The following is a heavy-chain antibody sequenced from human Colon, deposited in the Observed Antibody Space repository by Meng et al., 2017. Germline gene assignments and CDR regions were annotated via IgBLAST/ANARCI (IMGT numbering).Heavy chain of an antibody. J-gene: IGHJ4*02. Sequence: QVQPLGAGPGLVKPSGTLSLTCAVSGGSITTKSYWSWVRQSPEKGLEWIGQIDHRGDPYYNPSLKSRVTMSVDRSKSQVSLQLISVTAADTAVYYCARHGGYYQDYWGQGTLVTVSS. D-gene: IGHD4-23*01. CDR1: GGSITTKSY. V-gene: IGHV4-4*02. CDR2: IDHRGDP. CDR3: ARHGGYYQDY.